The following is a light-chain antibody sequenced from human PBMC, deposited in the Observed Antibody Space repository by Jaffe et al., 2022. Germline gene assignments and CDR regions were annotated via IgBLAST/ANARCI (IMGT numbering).Light chain of an antibody. CDR2: KAS. J-gene: IGKJ2*01. CDR3: QQYNSFPYT. Sequence: DIQMTQSPSTLSASVGDRVTITCRASQSISSWLAWYQQKPGKAPKLLIYKASNLESGVPSRFSGTESGTEFTLTISSLQPDDFATYYCQQYNSFPYTFGQGTKLEIK. V-gene: IGKV1-5*03. CDR1: QSISSW.